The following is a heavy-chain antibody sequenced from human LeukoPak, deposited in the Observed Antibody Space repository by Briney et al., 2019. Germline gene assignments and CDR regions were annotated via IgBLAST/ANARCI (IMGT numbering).Heavy chain of an antibody. J-gene: IGHJ4*02. CDR3: AKDASSGTYYDY. Sequence: GGSLRLSCAASGFSFSAYDMSWVRQAPGKGLEWVSAISASGGSTYTADSVKGRITISRDDSKNTLYLEVNSLRADDTAVYYCAKDASSGTYYDYWGRGTLVTVSS. CDR2: ISASGGST. CDR1: GFSFSAYD. V-gene: IGHV3-23*01. D-gene: IGHD1-26*01.